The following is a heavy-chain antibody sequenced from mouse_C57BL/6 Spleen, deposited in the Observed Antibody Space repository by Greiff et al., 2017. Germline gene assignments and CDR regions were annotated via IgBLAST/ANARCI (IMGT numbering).Heavy chain of an antibody. Sequence: EVKLVESGGGLVQSGRSLRLSCATSGFTFSDFYMEWVRQAPGKGLEWIAASRNKANDYTTEYSASVKGRFIVSRDTSQSILYLQMNALRAEDTAIYYCARGRGLRLPYAMDYWGQGTSVTVSS. CDR3: ARGRGLRLPYAMDY. CDR1: GFTFSDFY. V-gene: IGHV7-1*01. D-gene: IGHD3-2*02. CDR2: SRNKANDYTT. J-gene: IGHJ4*01.